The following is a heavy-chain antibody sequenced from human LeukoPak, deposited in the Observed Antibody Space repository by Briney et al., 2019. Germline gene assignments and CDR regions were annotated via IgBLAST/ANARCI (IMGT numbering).Heavy chain of an antibody. CDR3: ARDHKIRGGATGAFDI. CDR2: IYSGGST. Sequence: GGSLRLSCAASGLTISSNYMSWVRQAPGKGLEWVSVIYSGGSTYYADSVKGRFTISRDNSKNTVYLQMNSLRAEDTAVFYCARDHKIRGGATGAFDIWGQGTMVTVSS. J-gene: IGHJ3*02. D-gene: IGHD1-26*01. CDR1: GLTISSNY. V-gene: IGHV3-53*01.